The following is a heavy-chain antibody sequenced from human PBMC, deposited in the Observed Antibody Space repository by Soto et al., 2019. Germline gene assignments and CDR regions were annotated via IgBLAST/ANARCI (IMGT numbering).Heavy chain of an antibody. CDR3: ASCSLVGAILPCGMDV. CDR1: GGSISSGDYY. Sequence: QVQLQESGPGVVKPSQTLSLTCTVSGGSISSGDYYWSWIRQPPGKGLEWIGYIYYRGSTYYNPSPKGGFTIPVDTSKHQLSLKLSSQTAPDPAVYYCASCSLVGAILPCGMDVWGQGTTVSVS. V-gene: IGHV4-30-4*01. CDR2: IYYRGST. D-gene: IGHD1-26*01. J-gene: IGHJ6*02.